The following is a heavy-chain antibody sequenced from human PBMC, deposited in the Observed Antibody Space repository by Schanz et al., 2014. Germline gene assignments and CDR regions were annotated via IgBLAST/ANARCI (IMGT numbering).Heavy chain of an antibody. V-gene: IGHV1-3*04. CDR3: ARDRRFFDRDDLDCFDY. CDR2: INTGSGDT. J-gene: IGHJ4*02. D-gene: IGHD3-3*01. Sequence: QVHLVQSGAEVKRPGASVKVSCKASEYSFTSYSMHWVRQAPGQRLEWMGWINTGSGDTKYSQNFQGRVTITRDTSASAAYMALTDLRSDDTAVYYCARDRRFFDRDDLDCFDYWGQGTLVTVSS. CDR1: EYSFTSYS.